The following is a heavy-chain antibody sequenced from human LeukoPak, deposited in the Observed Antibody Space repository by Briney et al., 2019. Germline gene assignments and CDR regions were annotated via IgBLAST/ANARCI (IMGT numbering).Heavy chain of an antibody. CDR2: ISAYNGNT. D-gene: IGHD3-22*01. Sequence: ASVKVSCKASDYSFTSYGISWVRQAPGQGLEWMGWISAYNGNTNYAQKVQGRVAMTTDISTSTAYMELRSLRSDDTAVYFCARDRNYYDSSGYLGGYWGQGTLVTVSS. CDR1: DYSFTSYG. V-gene: IGHV1-18*01. J-gene: IGHJ4*02. CDR3: ARDRNYYDSSGYLGGY.